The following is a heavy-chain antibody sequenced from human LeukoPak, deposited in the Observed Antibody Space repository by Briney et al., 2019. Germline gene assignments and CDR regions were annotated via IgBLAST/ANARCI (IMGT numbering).Heavy chain of an antibody. CDR1: GGSFSGYY. CDR2: INHSGST. D-gene: IGHD3-10*01. CDR3: ARALGRYYYYYMDV. Sequence: SETLSLTCAVYGGSFSGYYWSWIRQPPGKGLEWIGEINHSGSTNYNPSLKSRVTISVDTSKNQFSLKLSSVPAADTAVYYCARALGRYYYYYMDVWGKGTTVTVSS. V-gene: IGHV4-34*01. J-gene: IGHJ6*03.